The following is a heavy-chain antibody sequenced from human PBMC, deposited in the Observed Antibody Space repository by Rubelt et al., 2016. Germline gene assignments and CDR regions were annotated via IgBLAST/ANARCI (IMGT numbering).Heavy chain of an antibody. CDR1: GGSFSGYY. J-gene: IGHJ4*02. Sequence: QVQLQQWGAGLLKPSETLSLTCAVYGGSFSGYYWSWIRQPPGKGLVWIGEINHSGSDHYHIPSLKSQVHICVDTAMYRCYRRLGSVPAADTAVYCCARRISGGNSVERDYWGQGTLVTVSS. V-gene: IGHV4-34*01. CDR2: INHSGSD. CDR3: ARRISGGNSVERDY. D-gene: IGHD4-23*01.